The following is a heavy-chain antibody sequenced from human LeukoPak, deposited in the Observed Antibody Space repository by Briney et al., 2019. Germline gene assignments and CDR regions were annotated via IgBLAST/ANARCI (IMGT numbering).Heavy chain of an antibody. CDR1: GDSVTTYY. CDR2: VYYSGSA. D-gene: IGHD4-11*01. Sequence: SETLSLTCTVSGDSVTTYYWSWIRQPPGKGLEWLGYVYYSGSATYNPSLKSRVTISVDTSKNQFSLRLSSVTAADTAVYYCTRDGSNWSNDYYHGVDVWGQGTTVTVSS. CDR3: TRDGSNWSNDYYHGVDV. J-gene: IGHJ6*02. V-gene: IGHV4-59*02.